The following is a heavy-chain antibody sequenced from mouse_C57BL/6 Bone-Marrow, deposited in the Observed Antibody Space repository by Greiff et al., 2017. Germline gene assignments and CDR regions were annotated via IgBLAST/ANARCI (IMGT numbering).Heavy chain of an antibody. D-gene: IGHD3-2*02. J-gene: IGHJ3*01. CDR1: GYTFTSYW. CDR3: ARGRQLRLRFAY. Sequence: QVQLQQPGAELVKPGASVKLSCKASGYTFTSYWMHWVKQRPGQGLEWIGMIHPNSGSTNYNEKFKSKATLTVDKSSSTAYIQLSSLTSEDSAVYYCARGRQLRLRFAYWGQGTLVTVSA. V-gene: IGHV1-64*01. CDR2: IHPNSGST.